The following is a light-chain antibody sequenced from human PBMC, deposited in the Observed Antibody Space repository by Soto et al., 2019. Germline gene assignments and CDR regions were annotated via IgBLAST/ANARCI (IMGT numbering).Light chain of an antibody. CDR3: QQFDNFSRT. V-gene: IGKV1-5*01. J-gene: IGKJ1*01. Sequence: DVQMTQSPATLSASVGDTVTITCRASQNINTRLAWYQQRPGKAPKLLLFSASRLKAGVPSRISGTGSGTDLALTISGLQPDDFATYYCQQFDNFSRTFGRGTKVEI. CDR1: QNINTR. CDR2: SAS.